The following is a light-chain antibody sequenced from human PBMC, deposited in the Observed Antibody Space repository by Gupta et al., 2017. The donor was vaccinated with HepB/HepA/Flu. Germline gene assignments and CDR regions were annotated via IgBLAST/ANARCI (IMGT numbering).Light chain of an antibody. Sequence: AIQVTQSPSSLAASVGDRVTITCRASQAIGNDLSWYQQKPGKAPRLLIYAASTLQSGVPSRFSGSSSCTDFTLTISSLQSEDFATYYCLQDYNFPWTFGQGTRVEVK. CDR1: QAIGND. CDR2: AAS. CDR3: LQDYNFPWT. V-gene: IGKV1-6*01. J-gene: IGKJ1*01.